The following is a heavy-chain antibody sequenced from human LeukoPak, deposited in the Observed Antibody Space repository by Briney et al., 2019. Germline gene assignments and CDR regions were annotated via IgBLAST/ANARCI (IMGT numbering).Heavy chain of an antibody. CDR1: GFTFSSYA. Sequence: GRSLRLSCAASGFTFSSYAMHWVRQAPGKGLEWVAVISYDGSNKYYADSVKGRFTISRDNSKNTLYLQMNSLRAEDTAVYYCAKDYAVYGMDVWGQGTTVTVSS. J-gene: IGHJ6*02. D-gene: IGHD3-16*01. V-gene: IGHV3-30*04. CDR2: ISYDGSNK. CDR3: AKDYAVYGMDV.